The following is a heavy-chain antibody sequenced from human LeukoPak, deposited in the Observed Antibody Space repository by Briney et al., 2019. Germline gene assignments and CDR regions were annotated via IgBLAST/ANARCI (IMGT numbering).Heavy chain of an antibody. V-gene: IGHV1-2*02. CDR1: GYTFTVYY. CDR2: INPNSGGT. CDR3: ARAADNWNYGDY. Sequence: ASVKVSCTASGYTFTVYYMHWVRQAPGQGLEGMGWINPNSGGTNYAQKFQGRVTMTRDTSISTAYMELSRLRSDDTAVYYCARAADNWNYGDYWGQGTLVTVSS. J-gene: IGHJ4*02. D-gene: IGHD1-7*01.